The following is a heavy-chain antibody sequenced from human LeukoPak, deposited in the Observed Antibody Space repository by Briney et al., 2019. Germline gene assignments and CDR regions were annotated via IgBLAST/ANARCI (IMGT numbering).Heavy chain of an antibody. D-gene: IGHD3-16*02. V-gene: IGHV1-24*01. CDR1: GYTLTELS. J-gene: IGHJ4*02. CDR3: ATDFLTLGGVFADY. CDR2: FDPEDGET. Sequence: ASVKVSCKVSGYTLTELSMHWVRQAPGKGLEWMGGFDPEDGETIYAQKFQGRVTMTEDTSTDTAYMELSSLRSEDTAVYYCATDFLTLGGVFADYWGQGPLVTVSS.